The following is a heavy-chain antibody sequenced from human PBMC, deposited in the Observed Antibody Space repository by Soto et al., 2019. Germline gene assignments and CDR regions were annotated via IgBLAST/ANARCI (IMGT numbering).Heavy chain of an antibody. J-gene: IGHJ4*02. CDR2: IYYSGST. CDR1: GGSISSSNW. Sequence: SETLSLTCAVSGGSISSSNWWSWVRQPPGKGLEWIGDIYYSGSTNYNPSLKSRVTISVDRSKNQFSLKLSSVTAADTAVYYCARHFSVDYFDYWGQGALVTVSS. CDR3: ARHFSVDYFDY. V-gene: IGHV4-4*02.